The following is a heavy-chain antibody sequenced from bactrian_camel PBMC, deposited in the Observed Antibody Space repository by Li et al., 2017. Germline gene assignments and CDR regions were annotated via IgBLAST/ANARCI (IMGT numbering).Heavy chain of an antibody. CDR1: GFQFRDYP. CDR2: IAYDGWVS. J-gene: IGHJ4*01. Sequence: VQLVESGGGLVQPGGSLRLSCEASGFQFRDYPMSWVRQAPGKALEWIAQIAYDGWVSRYNDPAKGRFTISRDNAKNTLYLQMNSLQTKDTAMYYCAIAEQGATTMRRGQGTQVTVS. D-gene: IGHD1*01. V-gene: IGHV3S42*01.